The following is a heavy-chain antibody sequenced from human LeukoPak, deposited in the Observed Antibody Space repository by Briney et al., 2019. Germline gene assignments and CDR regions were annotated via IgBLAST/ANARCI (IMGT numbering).Heavy chain of an antibody. D-gene: IGHD2-15*01. Sequence: PGGSLRLSCAASGFTFSSYGMSWVRQAPGKGLEWVSAISGSGGSTNYADSVKGRFTISRDNSKNTLYLQMNSLRVDDTAVYFCARRDIVVVVSASDYWGRGTLVTVSS. CDR1: GFTFSSYG. J-gene: IGHJ4*02. CDR2: ISGSGGST. V-gene: IGHV3-23*01. CDR3: ARRDIVVVVSASDY.